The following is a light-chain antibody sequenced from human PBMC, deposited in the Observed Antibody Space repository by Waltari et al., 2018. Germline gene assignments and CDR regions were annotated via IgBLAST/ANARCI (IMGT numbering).Light chain of an antibody. CDR2: ADD. V-gene: IGLV1-36*01. Sequence: QSVLTQTPSVSEAPRQRVTISCSGSRSNIGNNAVNWYQKVPGKAPKLLVFADDLLPSGVSDRFSGSTSGTSASLAISGLRSEDEGVYFCAAWDDSLKGVLFGGGTKLTVL. J-gene: IGLJ2*01. CDR1: RSNIGNNA. CDR3: AAWDDSLKGVL.